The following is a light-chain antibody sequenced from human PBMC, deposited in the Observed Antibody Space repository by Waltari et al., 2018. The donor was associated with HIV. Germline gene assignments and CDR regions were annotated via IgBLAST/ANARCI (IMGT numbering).Light chain of an antibody. Sequence: QSELTQPPSVSGAPGQRVTISCTGSSSNIGACYDVHWYQQLPGTAPKLLIYGNSNRPSGVPDRFSGSKSGTSASLAITGLQAEDEADYYCQSYDSSLSPWVFGGGTKLTVL. CDR1: SSNIGACYD. CDR2: GNS. CDR3: QSYDSSLSPWV. J-gene: IGLJ3*02. V-gene: IGLV1-40*01.